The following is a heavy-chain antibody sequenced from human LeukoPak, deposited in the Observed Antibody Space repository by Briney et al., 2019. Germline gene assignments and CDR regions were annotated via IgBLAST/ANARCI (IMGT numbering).Heavy chain of an antibody. D-gene: IGHD6-25*01. Sequence: GRSLRLSCAASGFTFDDYAMHWVRQAPGKGLEWVSGISWNSGSIGYADSVKGRFTISRDNAKNSLYLQMNSLRAEDTALYYCAKGGAANWLDPWGQGPLVTVSS. V-gene: IGHV3-9*01. CDR3: AKGGAANWLDP. CDR1: GFTFDDYA. J-gene: IGHJ5*02. CDR2: ISWNSGSI.